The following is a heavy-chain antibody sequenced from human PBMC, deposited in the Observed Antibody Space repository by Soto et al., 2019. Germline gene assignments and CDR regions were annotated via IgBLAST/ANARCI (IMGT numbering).Heavy chain of an antibody. CDR1: GFTFSSYA. CDR3: AKGDYDSSGYYFPQFDYYYYGMDV. V-gene: IGHV3-23*01. Sequence: PGGSLRLSCAASGFTFSSYAMSWVRQTPGKGLEWVSAISGSGGSTYYADSVKGRFTISRDNSKNTLYLQMNSLRAEDTAVYCCAKGDYDSSGYYFPQFDYYYYGMDVWGQGTTVTVSS. CDR2: ISGSGGST. D-gene: IGHD3-22*01. J-gene: IGHJ6*02.